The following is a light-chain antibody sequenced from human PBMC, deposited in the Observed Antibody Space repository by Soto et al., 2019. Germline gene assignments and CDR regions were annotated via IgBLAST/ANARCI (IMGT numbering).Light chain of an antibody. V-gene: IGKV1-9*01. CDR2: AAF. Sequence: DIQLTQSPSFVSASVGDRIPITCRTSQDITNHLAWYQQKPGKAPNLLIYAAFTLHRGVPSRFSGSGSGADFTLTISSLQPEDLATYYCQQLNSYPLTFGGGTKVEI. J-gene: IGKJ4*01. CDR1: QDITNH. CDR3: QQLNSYPLT.